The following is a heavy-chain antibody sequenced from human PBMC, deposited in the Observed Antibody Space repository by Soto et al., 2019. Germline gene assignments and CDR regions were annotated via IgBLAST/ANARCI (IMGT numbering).Heavy chain of an antibody. J-gene: IGHJ4*02. D-gene: IGHD6-19*01. Sequence: QVQLVQSGAEVKKPGSSVKVSCKASGGTFSNYAITWVRQAPGQGLAWMGTIIPIFASPRYAQKFQGRVTITADDSTSTTYMDLSSLRSEDTAVYYCARDAGIPVVGRGTSFEYWGQGTLVIVSS. CDR2: IIPIFASP. V-gene: IGHV1-69*18. CDR3: ARDAGIPVVGRGTSFEY. CDR1: GGTFSNYA.